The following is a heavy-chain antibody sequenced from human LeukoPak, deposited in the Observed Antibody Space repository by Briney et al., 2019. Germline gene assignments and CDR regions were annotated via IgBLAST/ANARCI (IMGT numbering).Heavy chain of an antibody. D-gene: IGHD3-10*01. CDR3: ARHAVPYGPGSYYALDY. CDR1: GGSISSSSYY. CDR2: IYYSGST. J-gene: IGHJ4*02. V-gene: IGHV4-39*01. Sequence: SETLSLTCTVSGGSISSSSYYWGWLRQPPGKGLEWIGSIYYSGSTYYNPSLKSRVTISVDTSKNQFSLKLSSVTAADTAVYYCARHAVPYGPGSYYALDYWGQGTLVTVSS.